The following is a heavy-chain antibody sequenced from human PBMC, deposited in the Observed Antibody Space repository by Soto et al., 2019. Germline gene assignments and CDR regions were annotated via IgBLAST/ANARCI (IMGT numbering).Heavy chain of an antibody. J-gene: IGHJ4*02. CDR3: ARDRGWSLFDY. Sequence: PGGSLRLSCAASGFTFSDYYMSWIRQAPGKGLEIVSYISGTKSFTDYADSVKGRFTISRDNAKNSLFLQMNSLRAEDTAVYYCARDRGWSLFDYWGQGTLVTVSS. CDR1: GFTFSDYY. V-gene: IGHV3-11*06. D-gene: IGHD6-19*01. CDR2: ISGTKSFT.